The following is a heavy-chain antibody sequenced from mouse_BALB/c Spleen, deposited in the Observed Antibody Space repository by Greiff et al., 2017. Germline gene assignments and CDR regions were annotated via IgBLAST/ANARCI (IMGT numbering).Heavy chain of an antibody. CDR1: GFAFSSYD. CDR3: ARGRYDGYYPFFDY. J-gene: IGHJ2*01. CDR2: ISSGGGST. D-gene: IGHD2-3*01. Sequence: EVQGVESGGGLVKPGGSLKLSCAASGFAFSSYDMSWVRQTPEKRLEWVAYISSGGGSTYYPDTVKGRFTISRDNAKNTLYLQMSSLRSEDTAMYYCARGRYDGYYPFFDYWGQGTTLTVSS. V-gene: IGHV5-12-1*01.